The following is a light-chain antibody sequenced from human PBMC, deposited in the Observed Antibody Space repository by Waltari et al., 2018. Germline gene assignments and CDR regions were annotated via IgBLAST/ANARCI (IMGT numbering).Light chain of an antibody. CDR1: SGHSSYA. V-gene: IGLV4-69*01. CDR2: LNSDGSH. Sequence: QVALTQSPSASASLGASDKLTCTLSSGHSSYAIAWHQKQPERGPRFLMRLNSDGSHNKGDGISDRFSGSSSGADRYLIISNVQSEDDGDYYCQTWGSYWIFGGGTKLTVL. J-gene: IGLJ2*01. CDR3: QTWGSYWI.